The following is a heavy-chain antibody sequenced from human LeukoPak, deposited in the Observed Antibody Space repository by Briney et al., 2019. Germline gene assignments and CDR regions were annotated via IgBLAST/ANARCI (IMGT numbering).Heavy chain of an antibody. CDR1: GYTFTSYA. J-gene: IGHJ4*02. CDR3: ARSTKRGYSGYDAPSDFDY. CDR2: INTNTGNP. Sequence: GASVKVSCKASGYTFTSYAMNWVRQAPGQGLEWMGWINTNTGNPTYAQGFTGRFVFSLDTSVSTAYLQISSLKAEDTAVYYCARSTKRGYSGYDAPSDFDYWGQGTLVTVSS. D-gene: IGHD5-12*01. V-gene: IGHV7-4-1*02.